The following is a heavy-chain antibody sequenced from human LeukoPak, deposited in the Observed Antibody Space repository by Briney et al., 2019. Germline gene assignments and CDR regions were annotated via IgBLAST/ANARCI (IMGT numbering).Heavy chain of an antibody. CDR3: ARSDYYDFWSGYKSTNWFDP. Sequence: SETLSLTCTVSGYSISSGYYWGWIRQPPGKGLEWIGSIYHSGSTYYNPSLKSRVTMSVDTSKNQFSLKLSSVTAADTAVYYCARSDYYDFWSGYKSTNWFDPWGQGTLVTVSS. CDR1: GYSISSGYY. CDR2: IYHSGST. D-gene: IGHD3-3*01. J-gene: IGHJ5*02. V-gene: IGHV4-38-2*02.